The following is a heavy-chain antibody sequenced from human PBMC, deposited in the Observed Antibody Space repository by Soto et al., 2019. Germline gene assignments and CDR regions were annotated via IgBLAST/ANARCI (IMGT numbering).Heavy chain of an antibody. Sequence: EVQLVESGGGLVQPGESLRLSCAASGLTFSNYWMTWVRQAPGKGLEWVANINQDGSEKYYVDSVMGRFTISRDNAKNSLYLQMNSLRAEDTAMYYCARESRAYYPPRWGQGTLVTVSS. CDR2: INQDGSEK. J-gene: IGHJ4*02. D-gene: IGHD3-16*01. CDR1: GLTFSNYW. CDR3: ARESRAYYPPR. V-gene: IGHV3-7*01.